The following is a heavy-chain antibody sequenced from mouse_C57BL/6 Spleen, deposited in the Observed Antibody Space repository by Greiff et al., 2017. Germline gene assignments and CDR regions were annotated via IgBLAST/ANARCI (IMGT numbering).Heavy chain of an antibody. J-gene: IGHJ1*03. CDR1: GYSFTGYF. V-gene: IGHV1-20*01. CDR3: ARERVTTDWYFDV. Sequence: VQLQQSGPELVKPGDSVKISCKASGYSFTGYFMNWVMQSHGKSLEWIGRINPYNGDTFYNQKFKGKATLTVDKSSSTAHMELRSLTSEDSAVYYCARERVTTDWYFDVWGTGTTVTVSS. D-gene: IGHD2-12*01. CDR2: INPYNGDT.